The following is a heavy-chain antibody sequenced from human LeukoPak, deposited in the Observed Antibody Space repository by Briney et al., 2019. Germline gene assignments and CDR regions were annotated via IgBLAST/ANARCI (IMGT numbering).Heavy chain of an antibody. CDR3: ARSPYNWNLENWFDP. Sequence: PSETLSLTCAASGYSISSGYYWGWIRQPPGKGLEWIGSIYHSGSTYYNPSLKSRVTISVDTSKNQFSLKLSSVTAADTAVYYCARSPYNWNLENWFDPWGQGTLVTVSS. CDR2: IYHSGST. CDR1: GYSISSGYY. V-gene: IGHV4-38-2*01. D-gene: IGHD1-1*01. J-gene: IGHJ5*02.